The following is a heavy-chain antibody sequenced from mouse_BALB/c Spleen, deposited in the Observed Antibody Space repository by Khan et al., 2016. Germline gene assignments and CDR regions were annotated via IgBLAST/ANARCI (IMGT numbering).Heavy chain of an antibody. J-gene: IGHJ2*01. CDR2: ILPGSGSA. CDR3: ARYDYDYFDY. V-gene: IGHV1-9*01. D-gene: IGHD2-4*01. CDR1: GYTFNNYW. Sequence: VQLQESGTELMKPGASVKISCKATGYTFNNYWIEWIKQRPGHGLEWIGEILPGSGSAHYNEKFKGKATFTADPSSNTAYIQLSSLTSEDSAVDDCARYDYDYFDYWGQGTTLTVSS.